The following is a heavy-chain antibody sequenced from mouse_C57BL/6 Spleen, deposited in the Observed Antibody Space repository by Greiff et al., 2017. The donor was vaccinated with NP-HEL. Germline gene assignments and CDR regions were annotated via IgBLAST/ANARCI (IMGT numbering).Heavy chain of an antibody. CDR3: ARDKREYPSFAY. CDR2: ISDGGSYT. J-gene: IGHJ3*01. Sequence: EVKLVESGGGLVKPGGSLKLSCAASGFTFSSYAMSWVRQTPEKRLEWVATISDGGSYTYYPDNVKGRFTISRDNAKNNLYLQVSHLKSEDTAMYYCARDKREYPSFAYWGQGTLVTVSA. CDR1: GFTFSSYA. V-gene: IGHV5-4*01. D-gene: IGHD5-1*01.